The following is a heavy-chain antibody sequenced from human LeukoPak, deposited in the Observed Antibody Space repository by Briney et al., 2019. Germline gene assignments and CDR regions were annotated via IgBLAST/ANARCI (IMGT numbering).Heavy chain of an antibody. D-gene: IGHD6-13*01. V-gene: IGHV1-46*01. CDR2: INPSGGST. CDR1: GYTFTSYY. CDR3: ARSIAAAGRDFDY. J-gene: IGHJ4*02. Sequence: ASVKVSCKASGYTFTSYYMHWVRQAPGQGLEWMGKINPSGGSTSYAQKFQGRVTITADKSTSTAYMELSSLRSEDTAVYYCARSIAAAGRDFDYWGQGTLVTVSS.